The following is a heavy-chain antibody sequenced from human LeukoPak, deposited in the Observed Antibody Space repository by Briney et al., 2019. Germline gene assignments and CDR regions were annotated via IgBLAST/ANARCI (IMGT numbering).Heavy chain of an antibody. J-gene: IGHJ4*02. Sequence: SEILSLTCTVSGGSISSSSYYWGWIRQPPGKGLEWIGSIYYSGNTYYNASLKSQVSISIDTSKNQFSLRLTSVTAADMAVYYCARQTGSGLFILPGGQGTLVTVSS. CDR2: IYYSGNT. CDR1: GGSISSSSYY. CDR3: ARQTGSGLFILP. V-gene: IGHV4-39*01. D-gene: IGHD3/OR15-3a*01.